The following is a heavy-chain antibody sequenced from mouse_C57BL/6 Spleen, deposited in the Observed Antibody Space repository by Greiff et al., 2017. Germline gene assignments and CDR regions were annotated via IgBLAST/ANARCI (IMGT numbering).Heavy chain of an antibody. D-gene: IGHD3-2*02. CDR3: ARRPDSSGYGAMDY. CDR1: GYTFTSYW. V-gene: IGHV1-64*01. CDR2: IHPNSGST. J-gene: IGHJ4*01. Sequence: VQLQQSGAELVKPGASVKLSCKASGYTFTSYWMHWVKQRPGQGLEWIGMIHPNSGSTNYNEKFKSKATLTVDKSSSTAYMQLSSLTSEDSAVYYCARRPDSSGYGAMDYWGQGTSVTVSS.